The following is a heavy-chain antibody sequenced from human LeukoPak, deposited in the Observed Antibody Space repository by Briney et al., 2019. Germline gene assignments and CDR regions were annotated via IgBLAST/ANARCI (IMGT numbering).Heavy chain of an antibody. J-gene: IGHJ3*02. CDR3: ARHCGYSSTNDAFDI. D-gene: IGHD6-13*01. CDR2: MYSGGTT. V-gene: IGHV4-59*01. CDR1: DGSINGYY. Sequence: SETLSLTCTVSDGSINGYYWSWIRQPPGKGLDWSGYMYSGGTTNYSPSLKSRVTISEDMSKNQFSLKLNSVTAADTAVYYCARHCGYSSTNDAFDIWGQGTMVIVSS.